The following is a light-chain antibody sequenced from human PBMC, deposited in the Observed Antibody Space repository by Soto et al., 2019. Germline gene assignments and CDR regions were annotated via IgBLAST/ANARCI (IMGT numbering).Light chain of an antibody. Sequence: DIQMTQSPSTLPASVGDRVTDTCRASQSIRSWLAWYQEKPGKAPKLLIYKASLLETGVPSRFSGSGSGTEFTLTISSLQTDDFGTYYCQQYNSHPWTFGQGTKVDIK. V-gene: IGKV1-5*03. J-gene: IGKJ1*01. CDR2: KAS. CDR3: QQYNSHPWT. CDR1: QSIRSW.